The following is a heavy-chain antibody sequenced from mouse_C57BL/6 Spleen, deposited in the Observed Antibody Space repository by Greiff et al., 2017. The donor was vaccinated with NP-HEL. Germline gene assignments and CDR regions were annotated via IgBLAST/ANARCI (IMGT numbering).Heavy chain of an antibody. CDR3: AIPYYYGSSWYYFDY. CDR1: GYTFTSYW. CDR2: IDPSDSAT. J-gene: IGHJ2*01. V-gene: IGHV1-52*01. D-gene: IGHD1-1*01. Sequence: QVQLQQPGAELVRPGSSVKLSCTASGYTFTSYWMHWVKQRPIQGLEWIGNIDPSDSATHYNQKFKDKATLTVDKSSSTAYMQLSSLTSEDSAVYYCAIPYYYGSSWYYFDYWGQGTTLTVSS.